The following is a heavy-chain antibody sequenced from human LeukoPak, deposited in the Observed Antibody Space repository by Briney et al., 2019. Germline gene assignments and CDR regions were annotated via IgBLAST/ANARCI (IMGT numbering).Heavy chain of an antibody. Sequence: PGGSLRLSCAASGFTFSSYGMHWVRHAPGKGLEWVAVIWYDGSNKYYADSVKGRFTISRDNSKNTLYLQMNSLRAEDTAVYYCARGRFLVVVVAATTDAFDIWGQGTMVTVSS. V-gene: IGHV3-33*01. D-gene: IGHD2-15*01. J-gene: IGHJ3*02. CDR1: GFTFSSYG. CDR3: ARGRFLVVVVAATTDAFDI. CDR2: IWYDGSNK.